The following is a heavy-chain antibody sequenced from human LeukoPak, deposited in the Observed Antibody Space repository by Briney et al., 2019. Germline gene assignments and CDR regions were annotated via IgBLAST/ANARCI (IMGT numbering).Heavy chain of an antibody. D-gene: IGHD2-2*01. CDR3: ARGCNRCYEPYYYYMDV. Sequence: ASVKVSCKASGYTFTSYGISWVRQAPGQGLEWMGWVSAFNNNTNYAQKLQGRVTMATDTSTSTAYMELRSLRSDDTAVYYCARGCNRCYEPYYYYMDVWGKGTTVTVSS. CDR2: VSAFNNNT. CDR1: GYTFTSYG. J-gene: IGHJ6*03. V-gene: IGHV1-18*01.